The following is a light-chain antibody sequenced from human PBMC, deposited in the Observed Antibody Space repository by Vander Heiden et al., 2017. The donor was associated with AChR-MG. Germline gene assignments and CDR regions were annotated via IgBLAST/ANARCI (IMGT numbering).Light chain of an antibody. CDR2: EVS. CDR1: SSDVGSYNL. CDR3: CSYAGSSTV. J-gene: IGLJ3*02. V-gene: IGLV2-23*02. Sequence: QSPLTQPASVSGSPGQSITISCTGTSSDVGSYNLVSWYQQHPGKAPKLMIYEVSKRPSGVSNRFSGSKSGNTASLTISGLQAEDEADYYCCSYAGSSTVFGGGTKLTVL.